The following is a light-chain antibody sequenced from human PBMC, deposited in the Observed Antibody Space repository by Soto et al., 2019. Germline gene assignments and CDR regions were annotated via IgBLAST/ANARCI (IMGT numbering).Light chain of an antibody. CDR1: QSVSSN. CDR2: GAS. Sequence: EIVLTQSPATLSVSPGERATLSCRASQSVSSNLAWYQQKPGQAPRLLIYGASTRATGIPARFSGSGSGTESTLTISSLQSEDFAVYYCQQYNNWPALTFGGGTKGDIK. J-gene: IGKJ4*01. CDR3: QQYNNWPALT. V-gene: IGKV3-15*01.